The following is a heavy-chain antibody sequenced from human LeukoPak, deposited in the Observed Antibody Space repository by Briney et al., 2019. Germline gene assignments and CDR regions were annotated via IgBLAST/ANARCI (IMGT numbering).Heavy chain of an antibody. V-gene: IGHV4-34*01. Sequence: PSETLSLTCAVYGGSFSGYYWSWIRQPPGKGLEWIGEINHSGSTNYNPSLKSRVTISVDTSKNQFSLKLSSVTAADTAVYYCARDDSSGYVDYWGQGTLVTVSS. J-gene: IGHJ4*02. D-gene: IGHD3-22*01. CDR1: GGSFSGYY. CDR2: INHSGST. CDR3: ARDDSSGYVDY.